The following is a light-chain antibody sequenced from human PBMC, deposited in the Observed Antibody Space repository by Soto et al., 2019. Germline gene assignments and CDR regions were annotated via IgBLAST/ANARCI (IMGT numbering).Light chain of an antibody. CDR1: TSNIRRHT. Sequence: QSVLTQPPSASGTPGQRVMMSCSGSTSNIRRHTVNWYQQLPGAAPKPLIYSNVQRPSGVPDRFSGSKSGTSASLAISGLQSEDEGDYYCAAWDDNLNGVVFGGGTKLTVL. CDR3: AAWDDNLNGVV. CDR2: SNV. V-gene: IGLV1-44*01. J-gene: IGLJ2*01.